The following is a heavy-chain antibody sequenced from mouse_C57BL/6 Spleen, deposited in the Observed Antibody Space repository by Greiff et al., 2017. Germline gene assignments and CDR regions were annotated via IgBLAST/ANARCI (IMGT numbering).Heavy chain of an antibody. J-gene: IGHJ1*03. V-gene: IGHV5-17*01. Sequence: EVHLVESGGGLVKPGGSLTLSCAASGFTFSDYGMHWVRQAPEKGLEWVAYISSGSSTIYYADTVKGRFTISRDNAKNTLFLQMTSLRSEDTAMYYCARQWLLRGYFDVWGTGTTVTVSS. D-gene: IGHD2-3*01. CDR2: ISSGSSTI. CDR3: ARQWLLRGYFDV. CDR1: GFTFSDYG.